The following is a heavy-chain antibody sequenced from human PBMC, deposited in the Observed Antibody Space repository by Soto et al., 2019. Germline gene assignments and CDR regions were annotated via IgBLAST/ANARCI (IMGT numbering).Heavy chain of an antibody. CDR2: IYHSGTT. CDR3: ALSSGASFY. J-gene: IGHJ4*02. CDR1: GVSISSSNW. V-gene: IGHV4-4*02. Sequence: QVQLQESGPGLVKPSGTLSLTCAVSGVSISSSNWWSWVRQPPGKGLEWIGEIYHSGTTNYNPSLKSRVLIPVDKAKNQFSLKLSAVTAADTAEYYCALSSGASFYWGQGTLVTVSS. D-gene: IGHD2-15*01.